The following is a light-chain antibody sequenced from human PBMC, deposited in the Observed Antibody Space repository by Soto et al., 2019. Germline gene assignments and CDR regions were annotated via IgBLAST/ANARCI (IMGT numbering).Light chain of an antibody. V-gene: IGKV3-20*01. CDR1: QSVTSNS. CDR2: GAS. CDR3: QQYGTSPRT. J-gene: IGKJ1*01. Sequence: IVLTQSPATLSLSPGERGTLSCRASQSVTSNSLAWYQQRPGQAPRLLIHGASSRATNIPDRFSGTGSGTDFTLSISRLEPEDFAVYFCQQYGTSPRTFGQGTKVDIK.